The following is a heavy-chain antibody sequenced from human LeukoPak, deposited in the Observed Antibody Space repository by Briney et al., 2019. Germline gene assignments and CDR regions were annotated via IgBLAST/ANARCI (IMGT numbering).Heavy chain of an antibody. CDR2: LYNTGSS. D-gene: IGHD3/OR15-3a*01. V-gene: IGHV4-39*01. CDR1: GGSFSTSSHY. J-gene: IGHJ4*02. CDR3: PRLTWTDVDDY. Sequence: PSETLSLTCTVSGGSFSTSSHYWAWIRQPPGEGLEWIGSLYNTGSSYYNPSLQSRVTISVDTSKNQFSLKLNSVTTADTAMYYCPRLTWTDVDDYWGQGTLVSVFS.